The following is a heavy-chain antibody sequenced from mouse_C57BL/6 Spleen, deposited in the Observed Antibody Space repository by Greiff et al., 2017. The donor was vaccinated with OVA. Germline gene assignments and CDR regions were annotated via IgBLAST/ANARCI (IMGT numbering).Heavy chain of an antibody. CDR2: IYPGEGDT. D-gene: IGHD2-4*01. J-gene: IGHJ2*01. Sequence: VQLQQSGPELVKPGASVKISCKASGYAFSSSWMNWVKQRPGKGLEWIGRIYPGEGDTNYNGKFKGKATLTADKSSSTAYMQLSCLTAEDSAVYCCARLGAVYYDYDGDNWGKGTTLTVSS. CDR1: GYAFSSSW. V-gene: IGHV1-82*01. CDR3: ARLGAVYYDYDGDN.